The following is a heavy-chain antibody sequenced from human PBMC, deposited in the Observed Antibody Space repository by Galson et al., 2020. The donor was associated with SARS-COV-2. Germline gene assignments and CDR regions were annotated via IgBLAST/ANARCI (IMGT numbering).Heavy chain of an antibody. D-gene: IGHD2-2*01. CDR1: GGSISSRSCY. CDR2: IYHSGST. Sequence: SQTLSLTCTVSGGSISSRSCYWGWIRQPPGKGLEWIGSIYHSGSTYYNPSLKSRVTVSVDTSKNQFSLKVNSLTDADTAVYYCARAFGGGTTRGAVIYFDYWGQGTLVTVSS. V-gene: IGHV4-39*07. J-gene: IGHJ4*02. CDR3: ARAFGGGTTRGAVIYFDY.